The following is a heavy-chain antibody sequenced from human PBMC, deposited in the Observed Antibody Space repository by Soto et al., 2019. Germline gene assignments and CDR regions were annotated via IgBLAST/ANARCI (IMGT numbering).Heavy chain of an antibody. J-gene: IGHJ4*02. D-gene: IGHD3-16*01. CDR1: GFTFSSYG. CDR3: TKGAHLDY. CDR2: IWYDGSNK. V-gene: IGHV3-33*06. Sequence: PGGSLRLSCAASGFTFSSYGMHWVRQAPGKGLEWVAVIWYDGSNKYYADSVKGRFTISSDNSKNMLYLQMNSLRAEDTALYYCTKGAHLDYWGPGTLVTVSS.